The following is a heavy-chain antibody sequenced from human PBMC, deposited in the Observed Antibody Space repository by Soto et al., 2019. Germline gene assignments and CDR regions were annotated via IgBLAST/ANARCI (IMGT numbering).Heavy chain of an antibody. D-gene: IGHD2-15*01. J-gene: IGHJ4*02. Sequence: PGESLKISCAASGFTFSTSTMNWVRQAPGQGLEWVSSISSSSTYTYYAASVKGRFTISRDNAKNSLYLQMNSLRAEDTAVYYCARVGSPGYCSGGYCPPPDYWGQGTLVTVSS. CDR3: ARVGSPGYCSGGYCPPPDY. V-gene: IGHV3-21*01. CDR2: ISSSSTYT. CDR1: GFTFSTST.